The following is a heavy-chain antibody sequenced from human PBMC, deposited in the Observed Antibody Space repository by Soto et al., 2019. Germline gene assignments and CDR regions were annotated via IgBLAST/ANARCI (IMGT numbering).Heavy chain of an antibody. J-gene: IGHJ6*03. CDR3: AKSLVFVDHAYMDV. V-gene: IGHV1-69*02. CDR2: SIPIQGRS. Sequence: QVQLVQSGAEVRKPGSSVKVSCEASGGSFISYILPWLRQAPGQGLEWMGRSIPIQGRSDYALKFQDRVTITADRSTQTVYMELRSLRPEDTALYYCAKSLVFVDHAYMDVWGKGTTVTVSS. D-gene: IGHD2-21*01. CDR1: GGSFISYI.